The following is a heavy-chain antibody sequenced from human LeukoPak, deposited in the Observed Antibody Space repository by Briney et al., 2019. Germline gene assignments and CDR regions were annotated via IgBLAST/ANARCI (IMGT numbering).Heavy chain of an antibody. CDR2: MNPNSGNT. V-gene: IGHV1-8*01. CDR3: ARGRYCRSTSCYFNYYYYMDV. J-gene: IGHJ6*03. Sequence: ASVKVSCKASGYTFTRYDINWVRQATGQGLEWMGWMNPNSGNTGYAQKFQGRVTMTRNTSISTAYMELSSLRSEDTAVYYCARGRYCRSTSCYFNYYYYMDVWGKGTTVTVSS. D-gene: IGHD2-2*01. CDR1: GYTFTRYD.